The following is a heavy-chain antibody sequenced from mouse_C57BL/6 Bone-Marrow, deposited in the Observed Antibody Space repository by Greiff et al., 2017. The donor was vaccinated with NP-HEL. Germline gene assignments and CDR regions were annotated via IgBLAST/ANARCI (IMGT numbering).Heavy chain of an antibody. CDR2: IDPEDGAT. CDR3: TTPYYGNYDWVDY. V-gene: IGHV14-1*01. J-gene: IGHJ4*01. Sequence: VQLQQSGAELVRPGASVKLSCTASGFNIKDYYMHWVKQRPEQGLERIGRIDPEDGATEYAPKFQGKATMTADTSSNTAYLQISSLTSEDTAVYYCTTPYYGNYDWVDYWGQGTSVTVSS. CDR1: GFNIKDYY. D-gene: IGHD2-10*01.